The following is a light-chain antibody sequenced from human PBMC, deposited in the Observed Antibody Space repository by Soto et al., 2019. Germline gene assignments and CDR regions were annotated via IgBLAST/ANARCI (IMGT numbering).Light chain of an antibody. Sequence: GLTQSPSTLSLSPGERATLSCRASQSVSSYLAWYQQKPGQAPRLLIYDASNRATGIPARFSGSGSGTDFTLTISSLEPEDFAVYYCQQRSNWPPTFGQGARLEI. V-gene: IGKV3-11*01. CDR2: DAS. J-gene: IGKJ5*01. CDR1: QSVSSY. CDR3: QQRSNWPPT.